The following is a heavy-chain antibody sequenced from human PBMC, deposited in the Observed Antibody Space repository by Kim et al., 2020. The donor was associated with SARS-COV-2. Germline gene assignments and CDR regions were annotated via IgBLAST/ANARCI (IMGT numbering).Heavy chain of an antibody. V-gene: IGHV4-39*01. CDR1: GGSISSSSYY. CDR3: ARHPTAKVLRFLGWLLYLEC. Sequence: SETLSLTCTVSGGSISSSSYYWGWIRQPPGKGLEWIGSIYYSGSTYYNPSLKSRVTISVDTSKNQFSLKLSSATAADTAVYYYARHPTAKVLRFLGWLLYLECWGEGTLVTVSS. D-gene: IGHD3-3*01. J-gene: IGHJ4*02. CDR2: IYYSGST.